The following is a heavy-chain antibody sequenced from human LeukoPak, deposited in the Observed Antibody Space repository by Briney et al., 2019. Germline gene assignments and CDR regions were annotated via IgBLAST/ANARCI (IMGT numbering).Heavy chain of an antibody. CDR3: ARDRYDINWFDP. D-gene: IGHD1-1*01. J-gene: IGHJ5*02. V-gene: IGHV3-23*01. Sequence: EGSLRLSCAASGFTFSSYAMSWVRQAPGKGLEWVSAISGSGGSTYYADSVKGRFTISRDNSKNTLYLQMNSLRAEDTAVYYCARDRYDINWFDPWGQGTLVTVSS. CDR1: GFTFSSYA. CDR2: ISGSGGST.